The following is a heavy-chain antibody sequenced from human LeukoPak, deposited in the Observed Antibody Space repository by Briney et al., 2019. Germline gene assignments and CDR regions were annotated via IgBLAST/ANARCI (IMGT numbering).Heavy chain of an antibody. J-gene: IGHJ1*01. CDR2: IYHSGST. Sequence: SETLSLTCTISGGSISSYYWNWIRQPPGKGLEWIGYIYHSGSTNYNPSLQSRVTISVDTSKNQFSLNLNSVTAADTAVYYCARGGAARLHFQNWGQGTLVTVSS. CDR1: GGSISSYY. V-gene: IGHV4-59*01. D-gene: IGHD6-6*01. CDR3: ARGGAARLHFQN.